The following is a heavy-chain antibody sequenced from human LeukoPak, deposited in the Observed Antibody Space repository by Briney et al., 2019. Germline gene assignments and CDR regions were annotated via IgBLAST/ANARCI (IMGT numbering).Heavy chain of an antibody. CDR1: GFTFSNYG. V-gene: IGHV3-30*02. D-gene: IGHD4-23*01. CDR2: IRYDESTK. CDR3: AKDLPTPYFDY. Sequence: GGSLRLSCAASGFTFSNYGTHWVRQAPGKGLEWVAFIRYDESTKFYADSVKGRFTISRDNSKTTLYLQMNSLRADDTAVYYCAKDLPTPYFDYWGQGTLVTVSS. J-gene: IGHJ4*02.